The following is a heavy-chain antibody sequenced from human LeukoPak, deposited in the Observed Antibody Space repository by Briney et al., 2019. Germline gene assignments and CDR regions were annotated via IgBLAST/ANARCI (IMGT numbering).Heavy chain of an antibody. J-gene: IGHJ4*02. Sequence: GGSLRLSCAASGFTFSSYGMSWVRQAPGKGLEWVANIKQDGSEKYYVDSVKGRFTISRDNAKNSLYLQMNSLRAEDTAVYYCARVRQWELLGGYFDYWGQGTLVTVSS. CDR2: IKQDGSEK. V-gene: IGHV3-7*01. CDR3: ARVRQWELLGGYFDY. D-gene: IGHD1-26*01. CDR1: GFTFSSYG.